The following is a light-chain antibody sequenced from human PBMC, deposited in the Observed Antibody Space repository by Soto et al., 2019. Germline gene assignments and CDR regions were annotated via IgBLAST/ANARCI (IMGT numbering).Light chain of an antibody. CDR2: DNN. Sequence: QSVVTQPPSVSAAPGEKVSISCSGGSSNIGSNYVSWYQQLPGAAPKLLIYDNNKRPSGIPDRFSGSMSGTSATLGITGLQTGDEADYYCGTWDSSLPVSVVFGGGTKLTVL. J-gene: IGLJ2*01. V-gene: IGLV1-51*01. CDR3: GTWDSSLPVSVV. CDR1: SSNIGSNY.